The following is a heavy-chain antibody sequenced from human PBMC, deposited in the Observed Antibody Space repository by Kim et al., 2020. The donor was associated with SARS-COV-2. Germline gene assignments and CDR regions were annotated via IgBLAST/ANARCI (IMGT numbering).Heavy chain of an antibody. D-gene: IGHD2-2*01. Sequence: GRFTISLDNAKNSLYLQMNSLRAEDTAVYYCARVVGYCSSTSCLRTGFDPWGQGTLVTVSS. J-gene: IGHJ5*02. CDR3: ARVVGYCSSTSCLRTGFDP. V-gene: IGHV3-11*05.